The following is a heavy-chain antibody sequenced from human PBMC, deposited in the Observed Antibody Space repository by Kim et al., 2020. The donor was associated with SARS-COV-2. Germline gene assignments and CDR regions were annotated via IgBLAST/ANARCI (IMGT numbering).Heavy chain of an antibody. CDR2: IYTSGST. V-gene: IGHV4-4*07. CDR3: ARGGGATYYYDSSGYYSAWFDP. Sequence: SETLSLTCTVSGGSISSYYWSWIRQPAGKGLEWIGRIYTSGSTNYNPSLKSRVTMSVDTSKNQFSLKLSSVTAADTAVYYCARGGGATYYYDSSGYYSAWFDPWGQGTLVTVSS. CDR1: GGSISSYY. D-gene: IGHD3-22*01. J-gene: IGHJ5*02.